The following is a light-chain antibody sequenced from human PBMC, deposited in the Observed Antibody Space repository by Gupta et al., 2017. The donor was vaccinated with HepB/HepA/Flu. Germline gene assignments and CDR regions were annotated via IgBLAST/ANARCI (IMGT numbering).Light chain of an antibody. V-gene: IGLV1-40*01. CDR1: SSNIGAGYD. CDR3: QSYDGSFVGYV. Sequence: QSVLTHPPSVSGVPGQRVTISCTGSSSNIGAGYDVHWYQQLPGTAPKLLIYGNSNRPSGVPDRFSGSKSGTSASLAITGLQAEDEADYYCQSYDGSFVGYVFGTGTKVTVL. CDR2: GNS. J-gene: IGLJ1*01.